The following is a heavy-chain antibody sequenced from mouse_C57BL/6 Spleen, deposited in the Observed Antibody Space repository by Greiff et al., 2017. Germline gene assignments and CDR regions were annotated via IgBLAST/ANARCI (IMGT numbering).Heavy chain of an antibody. J-gene: IGHJ2*01. CDR1: GYTFTSYW. Sequence: QVQLQQPGAELVMPGASVKLSCKASGYTFTSYWMHWVKQRPGQGLEWIGEIDPSDSYTNYNQKFKGKSTLTVEKSSSTAYMQLSSLTSEDSAVSYCARSGDGYPLDYWGQGTTLTVSS. V-gene: IGHV1-69*01. CDR3: ARSGDGYPLDY. D-gene: IGHD2-3*01. CDR2: IDPSDSYT.